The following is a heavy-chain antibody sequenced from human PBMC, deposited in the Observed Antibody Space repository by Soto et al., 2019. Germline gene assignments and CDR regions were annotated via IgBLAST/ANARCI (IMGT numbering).Heavy chain of an antibody. CDR1: GFTFRSYA. Sequence: GGSLRLSCAASGFTFRSYAMNWVRQAPGKGLEWVSVISANGYITYFADSVKGRFIISRDSSMNTLYLQMNSLRAGDTAIYYCAKTDFKCTSSSCFIWDPFDHWGQGTLVTVSS. D-gene: IGHD2-2*01. J-gene: IGHJ4*02. CDR3: AKTDFKCTSSSCFIWDPFDH. CDR2: ISANGYIT. V-gene: IGHV3-23*01.